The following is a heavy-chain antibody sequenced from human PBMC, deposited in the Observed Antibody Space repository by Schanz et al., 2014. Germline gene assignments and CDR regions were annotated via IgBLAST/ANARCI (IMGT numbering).Heavy chain of an antibody. J-gene: IGHJ6*02. Sequence: QVQLVQSGAEAKKPGASVRLSCKTSEYTFTDYSIHWVRQAPGQGLEWMGRIDPNSGDTKYEQKFQGGVTMTRDTSISTAYMEMSRLRSDDSAVYYCAGEGSGWYRAIYYGMDVWGQGTTVTVSS. D-gene: IGHD6-19*01. V-gene: IGHV1-2*06. CDR3: AGEGSGWYRAIYYGMDV. CDR2: IDPNSGDT. CDR1: EYTFTDYS.